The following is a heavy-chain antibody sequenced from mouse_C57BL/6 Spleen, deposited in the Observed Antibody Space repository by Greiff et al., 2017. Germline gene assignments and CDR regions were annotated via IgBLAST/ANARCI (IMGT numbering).Heavy chain of an antibody. CDR1: GYAFSSSW. Sequence: QVQLQQSGPELVKPGASVKISCKASGYAFSSSWMNWVKQRPGKGLEWIGRIYPGDGDTNYNGKFKGKATLTADKSSSTAYMQLSSLTSEDSAVFFGRRWGYESWYMDVWGTGTSVTVSS. J-gene: IGHJ1*03. CDR2: IYPGDGDT. CDR3: RRWGYESWYMDV. V-gene: IGHV1-82*01. D-gene: IGHD2-14*01.